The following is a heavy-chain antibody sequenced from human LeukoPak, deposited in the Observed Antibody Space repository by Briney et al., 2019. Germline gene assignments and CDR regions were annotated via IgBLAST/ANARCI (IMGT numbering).Heavy chain of an antibody. D-gene: IGHD3-10*01. CDR2: TSSDLNVK. V-gene: IGHV3-30-3*01. CDR1: GFTFRNYV. CDR3: AREGYYGSGSSPSLYFDY. Sequence: GGSLRLSRAASGFTFRNYVIHWVRQAPGKGLEWVAVTSSDLNVKLYADSVKGRFTISRDNSRSTLYLQMNSLRPEDTAIYYCAREGYYGSGSSPSLYFDYWGQGTLVTVSS. J-gene: IGHJ4*02.